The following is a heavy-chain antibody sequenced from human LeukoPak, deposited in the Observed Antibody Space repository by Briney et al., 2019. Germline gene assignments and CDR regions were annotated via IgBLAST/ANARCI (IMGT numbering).Heavy chain of an antibody. J-gene: IGHJ4*02. CDR2: ISSNAVRI. Sequence: GGSLRLSCSASGFTFSAYAMHWVRQAPGKGLEYVSGISSNAVRIYYADSVKGRFTISRDNSKRTVHLQMSSLRAEDTAMFYCVKGHYDSSGYLDFRGQGTLVTVSS. V-gene: IGHV3-64D*09. CDR3: VKGHYDSSGYLDF. D-gene: IGHD3-22*01. CDR1: GFTFSAYA.